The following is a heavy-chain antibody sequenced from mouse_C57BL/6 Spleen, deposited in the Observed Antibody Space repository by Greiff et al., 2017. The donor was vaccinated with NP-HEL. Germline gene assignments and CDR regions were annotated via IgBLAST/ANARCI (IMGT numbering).Heavy chain of an antibody. Sequence: VQLQQSGPELVKPGASVKISCKASGYAFSSSWMNWVKQRPGKGLEWIGRIYPGDGDTNYNGKFKGKATLTADKSSSTAYMQLSSLTSEDSAVYFCARVVYYDYDGGSMDYWGQGTSVTVSS. CDR3: ARVVYYDYDGGSMDY. V-gene: IGHV1-82*01. CDR2: IYPGDGDT. CDR1: GYAFSSSW. D-gene: IGHD2-4*01. J-gene: IGHJ4*01.